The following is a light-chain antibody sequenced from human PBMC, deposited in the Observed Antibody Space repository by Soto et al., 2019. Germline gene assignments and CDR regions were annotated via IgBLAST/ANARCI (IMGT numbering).Light chain of an antibody. Sequence: QSVLTQPPSASGTPWQTITISCSGSTSDIGSNTVNWYQQVPGTAPKLLIYASNQRPSGVPDRFSVSKSGTSASLAISGLQSEDEADYYCEAWDGSLNGPVFGGGTKLTVL. CDR1: TSDIGSNT. CDR2: ASN. V-gene: IGLV1-44*01. J-gene: IGLJ3*02. CDR3: EAWDGSLNGPV.